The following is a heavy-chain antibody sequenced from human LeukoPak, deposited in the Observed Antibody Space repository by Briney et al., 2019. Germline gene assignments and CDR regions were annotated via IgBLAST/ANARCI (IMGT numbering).Heavy chain of an antibody. V-gene: IGHV7-4-1*02. Sequence: ASVKVSCKASGGTFSSYAISWVRQAPGQGLEWMGWINTNTGNPTYAQGFTGRFVFSLDTSVSTAYLQISSLKAEDTAVYHCARDLVFIVRAMGYWGQGTLVTVSS. CDR1: GGTFSSYA. CDR3: ARDLVFIVRAMGY. D-gene: IGHD1-26*01. CDR2: INTNTGNP. J-gene: IGHJ4*02.